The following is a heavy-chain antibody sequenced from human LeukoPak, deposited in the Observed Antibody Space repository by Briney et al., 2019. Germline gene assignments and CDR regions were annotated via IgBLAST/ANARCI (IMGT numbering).Heavy chain of an antibody. CDR3: ARGDVVGARPYYFDY. Sequence: ASVKVSCKASGYTFIIYYIHWVRQAPGQGGERMGIINPSGGRTRYAQKFQGRITIKRETYTRTEYMEMSSLRSEDTAVYYCARGDVVGARPYYFDYWGQGTLLTVSS. CDR1: GYTFIIYY. D-gene: IGHD2-15*01. V-gene: IGHV1-46*01. CDR2: INPSGGRT. J-gene: IGHJ4*02.